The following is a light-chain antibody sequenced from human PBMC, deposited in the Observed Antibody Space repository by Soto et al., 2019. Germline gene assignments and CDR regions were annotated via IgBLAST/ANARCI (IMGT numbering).Light chain of an antibody. Sequence: DIQMPQSTSSLSASVGDRVTITCRASQSISSYLNWYQQKPGKAPKLLIYAASSLQSGVPSRFSGSGSGTDCTLTISSLQPEYVAAYYCQQRYSTPLTFGGGTKGEIK. CDR2: AAS. J-gene: IGKJ4*01. CDR3: QQRYSTPLT. CDR1: QSISSY. V-gene: IGKV1-39*01.